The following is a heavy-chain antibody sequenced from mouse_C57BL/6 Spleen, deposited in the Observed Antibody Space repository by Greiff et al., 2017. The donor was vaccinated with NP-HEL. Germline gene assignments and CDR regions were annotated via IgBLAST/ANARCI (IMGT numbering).Heavy chain of an antibody. Sequence: EVKVEESGPGMVKPSQSLSLTCTVTGYSITSGYDWHWIRHFPGNKLEWMGYISYSGSTNYNPSLKSRISITHDTSKNHFFLKLNSVTTEDTATYYCARGGGLGAMDYWGQGTSVTVSS. CDR2: ISYSGST. J-gene: IGHJ4*01. CDR1: GYSITSGYD. D-gene: IGHD4-1*01. V-gene: IGHV3-1*01. CDR3: ARGGGLGAMDY.